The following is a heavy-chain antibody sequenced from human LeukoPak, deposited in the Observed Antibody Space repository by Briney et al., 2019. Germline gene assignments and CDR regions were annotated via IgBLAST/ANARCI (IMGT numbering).Heavy chain of an antibody. J-gene: IGHJ2*01. CDR2: IYYSGST. V-gene: IGHV4-59*08. CDR1: GGSISSYY. CDR3: ARQYGVIMATVTTRQDWYFDL. Sequence: PSETLSLTCTVSGGSISSYYWSWIRQPPGKGLEWIGYIYYSGSTNYNPSLKSRVTISVDTSKNQFSLKLSSVTAADTAVYYCARQYGVIMATVTTRQDWYFDLWGRGTLVTVSS. D-gene: IGHD4-17*01.